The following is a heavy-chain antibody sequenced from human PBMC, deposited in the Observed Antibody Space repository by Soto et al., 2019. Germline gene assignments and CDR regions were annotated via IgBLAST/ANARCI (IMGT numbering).Heavy chain of an antibody. CDR2: INPSTGGT. CDR1: GYTFSDYF. V-gene: IGHV1-2*02. Sequence: GASVKVSCKTSGYTFSDYFIHWVRQAPGQGLEWMGWINPSTGGTTYAQRFHGRVTMTRDTSTSTVYMELISLTSEDTAVYYCARDVGMASRPYLDYWGQGTLVTVSS. CDR3: ARDVGMASRPYLDY. J-gene: IGHJ4*02. D-gene: IGHD6-6*01.